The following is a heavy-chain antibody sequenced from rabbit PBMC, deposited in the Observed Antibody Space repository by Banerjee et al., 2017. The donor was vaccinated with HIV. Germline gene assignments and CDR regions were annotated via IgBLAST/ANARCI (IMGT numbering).Heavy chain of an antibody. CDR3: ATGVYPVTRLDL. Sequence: QSLEESGGDLVKPGGSLTLTCTASGFSFSNNYVMCWVRQAPGKGLEWIACIYAGSSGTTYYASWAKGRFTISKTSSTTVTLQMTSLTAADTATYFCATGVYPVTRLDLWGQGTLVTVS. J-gene: IGHJ3*01. CDR2: IYAGSSGTT. CDR1: GFSFSNNYV. V-gene: IGHV1S40*01. D-gene: IGHD7-1*01.